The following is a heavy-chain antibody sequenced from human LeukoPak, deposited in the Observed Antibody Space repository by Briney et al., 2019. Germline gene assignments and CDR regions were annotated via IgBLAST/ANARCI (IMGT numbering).Heavy chain of an antibody. Sequence: ETLSLTCTVSGGSISSDGFYWSWIRQAPGKGLEWVSSITSSSFNIYYADSVRGRFTISRDNAKSSLYLQMNSLRAEDTAVYYCARISCSGGTCYYYFYYWGQGTLVTVSS. CDR2: ITSSSFNI. J-gene: IGHJ4*02. D-gene: IGHD2-15*01. V-gene: IGHV3-21*01. CDR1: GGSISSDG. CDR3: ARISCSGGTCYYYFYY.